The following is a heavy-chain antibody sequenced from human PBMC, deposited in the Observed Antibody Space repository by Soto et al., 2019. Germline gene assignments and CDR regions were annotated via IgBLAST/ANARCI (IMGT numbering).Heavy chain of an antibody. CDR3: ATEARPDILTGYYPNWSDP. J-gene: IGHJ5*02. CDR1: GYTFTSYA. V-gene: IGHV1-3*01. CDR2: INAGNGNT. Sequence: QVQLVQSGAEVKKPGASVKVSCKASGYTFTSYAMHWVRQAPGQRLEWLGWINAGNGNTKYSQKFQGRVTITRDTSASTAYMELSSLRSEDTAVYYWATEARPDILTGYYPNWSDPWGQGTLVTVSS. D-gene: IGHD3-9*01.